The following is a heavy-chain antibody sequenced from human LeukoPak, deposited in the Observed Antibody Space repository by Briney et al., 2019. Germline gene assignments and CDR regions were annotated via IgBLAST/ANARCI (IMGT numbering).Heavy chain of an antibody. Sequence: GGSLRLSCAASGFTFSSYAMGWVRQAPGKGLEWVSAISGSGGSTYYADSVKGRFTISRDNSKNTLYLQMNSLRAEDTAVYYCANPDIVVVPAASWGQGTLVTVSS. CDR2: ISGSGGST. J-gene: IGHJ4*02. CDR1: GFTFSSYA. D-gene: IGHD2-2*01. CDR3: ANPDIVVVPAAS. V-gene: IGHV3-23*01.